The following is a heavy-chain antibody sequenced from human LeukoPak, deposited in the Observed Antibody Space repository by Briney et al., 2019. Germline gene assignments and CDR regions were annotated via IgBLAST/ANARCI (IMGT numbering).Heavy chain of an antibody. V-gene: IGHV1-2*02. CDR1: GYTFTGYY. CDR2: INPNGGGT. J-gene: IGHJ4*02. D-gene: IGHD5-18*01. Sequence: ASVKVSCKASGYTFTGYYMHWVRQAPGQGLEWMGWINPNGGGTNYAQKFQGRVTMTRDTSISTAYMELSRLRSDDTAVYYCARDPNAMVTSLFDYWGQGTLVTVPS. CDR3: ARDPNAMVTSLFDY.